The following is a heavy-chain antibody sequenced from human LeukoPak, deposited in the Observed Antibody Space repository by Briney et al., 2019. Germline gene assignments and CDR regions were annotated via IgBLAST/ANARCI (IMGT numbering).Heavy chain of an antibody. CDR1: GGSISSSSYY. J-gene: IGHJ5*02. D-gene: IGHD5-18*01. Sequence: SETLSLTCTVSGGSISSSSYYWGWIRQPPGKGLEWIGSIHYSGSTNYNPSLESRVTISVDTSKNQFSLKLASVTAADTAIYYCAKGAGGFSYYNWFDPWGQGTLVTVSS. CDR2: IHYSGST. V-gene: IGHV4-39*07. CDR3: AKGAGGFSYYNWFDP.